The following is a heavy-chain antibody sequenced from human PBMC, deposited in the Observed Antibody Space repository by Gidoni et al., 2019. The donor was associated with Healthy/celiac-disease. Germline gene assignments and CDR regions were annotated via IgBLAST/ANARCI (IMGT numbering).Heavy chain of an antibody. J-gene: IGHJ6*02. CDR1: GGSFSGYY. CDR2: INHSGST. V-gene: IGHV4-34*01. CDR3: GRGQSLYYYYGMDV. Sequence: QVQLQQWGAGLLKPSETLSLTCAVYGGSFSGYYWSWIRQPPGKGLEWIGEINHSGSTNYNPSLKSRVTISVDTSKNQFSLKLSSVTAADTAVYYCGRGQSLYYYYGMDVWGQGTTVTVSS.